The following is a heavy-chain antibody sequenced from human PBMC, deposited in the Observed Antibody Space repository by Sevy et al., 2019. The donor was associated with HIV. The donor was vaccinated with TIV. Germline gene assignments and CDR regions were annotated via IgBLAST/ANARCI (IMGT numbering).Heavy chain of an antibody. CDR3: ARDLASGSFYSLYFDY. Sequence: GGYLRLSCAVSGVNVSDYFMAWIRQAPGRGPEWVSYISSSGTIIYYSDSVKGRFTISRDNAKNSLYLQMNSLRPEDTAMYYCARDLASGSFYSLYFDYWGQGILVTVSS. CDR2: ISSSGTII. V-gene: IGHV3-11*01. CDR1: GVNVSDYF. J-gene: IGHJ4*02. D-gene: IGHD3-10*01.